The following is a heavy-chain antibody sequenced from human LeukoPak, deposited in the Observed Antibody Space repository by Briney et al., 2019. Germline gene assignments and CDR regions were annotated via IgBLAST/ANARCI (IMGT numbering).Heavy chain of an antibody. V-gene: IGHV1-2*02. D-gene: IGHD5-12*01. CDR1: GYTFTSYD. J-gene: IGHJ5*02. Sequence: GASVKVSCKASGYTFTSYDINWVRQATGQGLEWMGWINPNSGGTNYAQKFQGRVTMTRDTSISTAYMELSRLRSDDTAVYYCARDDQGLTYSLSGWFDPWGQGTLVTVSS. CDR2: INPNSGGT. CDR3: ARDDQGLTYSLSGWFDP.